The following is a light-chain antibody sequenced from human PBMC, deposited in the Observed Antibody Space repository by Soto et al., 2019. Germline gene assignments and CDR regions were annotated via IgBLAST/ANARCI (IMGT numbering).Light chain of an antibody. CDR2: GNS. J-gene: IGLJ2*01. V-gene: IGLV1-40*01. CDR1: SSNIGAGYD. Sequence: QSVLTQPPSVSGAPGQRVTSSCTGSSSNIGAGYDVHWYQQLPGTAPKLLIYGNSNRPSGVPDRFSGSKSGTSASLAITGLQAEDEADYYCQSYPGVFGGGTKVTVL. CDR3: QSYPGV.